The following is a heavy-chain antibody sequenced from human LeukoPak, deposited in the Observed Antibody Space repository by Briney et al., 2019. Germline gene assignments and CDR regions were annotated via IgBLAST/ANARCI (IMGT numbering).Heavy chain of an antibody. CDR1: GFTFSSYD. CDR3: ARDPGDGNAFDI. J-gene: IGHJ3*02. V-gene: IGHV3-13*01. Sequence: GGSLRLSCAASGFTFSSYDMHWVRQATGKGLEWVSAIGTAGDTYYPGSVKGRFTISRENAKHSLYLQMNSLRAGDTVVYYCARDPGDGNAFDIWGQGTMVTVSS. CDR2: IGTAGDT. D-gene: IGHD2-21*02.